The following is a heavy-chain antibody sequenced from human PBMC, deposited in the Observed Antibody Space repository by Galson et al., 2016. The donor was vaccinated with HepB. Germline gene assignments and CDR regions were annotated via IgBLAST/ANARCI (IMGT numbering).Heavy chain of an antibody. J-gene: IGHJ5*02. Sequence: SLRLSCAASGFTFSSYWMHWVRQAPGKGLMWVSRVNSDGSRTLYADSVKGRFTVSRDNAKNKLYLQMNSLRAEDTAVYYCTRGNQFSNNSYRRSNWFDPWGQGTPVTVSS. V-gene: IGHV3-74*03. CDR2: VNSDGSRT. D-gene: IGHD6-13*01. CDR3: TRGNQFSNNSYRRSNWFDP. CDR1: GFTFSSYW.